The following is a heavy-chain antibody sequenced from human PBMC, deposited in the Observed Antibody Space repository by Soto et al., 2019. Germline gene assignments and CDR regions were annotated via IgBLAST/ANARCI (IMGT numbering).Heavy chain of an antibody. D-gene: IGHD4-17*01. CDR2: ISYDGSNK. CDR1: GFTFSSYA. V-gene: IGHV3-30-3*01. Sequence: QVQLVESGGGVVQPGRSLRLSCAASGFTFSSYAMHWVRQAPGKGLEWVAVISYDGSNKYYADSVKGRFTISPDNSKTPLYLQMNSLRAEDTAVYDCARDQRPGTTVTTVGATPYYYYYYGMHVWGQGTTVTVSS. CDR3: ARDQRPGTTVTTVGATPYYYYYYGMHV. J-gene: IGHJ6*02.